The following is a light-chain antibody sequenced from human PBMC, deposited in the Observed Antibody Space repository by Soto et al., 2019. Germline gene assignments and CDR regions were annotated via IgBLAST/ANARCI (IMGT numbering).Light chain of an antibody. CDR3: QQYGSSGT. CDR1: QSVSNNY. J-gene: IGKJ1*01. V-gene: IGKV3-20*01. Sequence: EILFTQSPGTLSLSPGERATLSCRASQSVSNNYLAWYQQKPGKAPRLLIYGASNTATGIPDRFSGGGSGTDFTLTIRRLEPEDFAVYYCQQYGSSGTFGQGTKVDIK. CDR2: GAS.